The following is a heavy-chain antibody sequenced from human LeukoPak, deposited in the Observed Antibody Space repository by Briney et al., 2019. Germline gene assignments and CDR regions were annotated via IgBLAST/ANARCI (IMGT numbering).Heavy chain of an antibody. CDR2: ISGSGGST. Sequence: PGGSLRLSCAASGFTFSSYAMSWVRQAPGKGLEWVSAISGSGGSTYYADSVKGRFTISRDNSKNTLYLQMNSLRAEDTAVYYCAKANYYDSSGYYPPDAFDIWGQGTMVTVSS. CDR3: AKANYYDSSGYYPPDAFDI. D-gene: IGHD3-22*01. CDR1: GFTFSSYA. J-gene: IGHJ3*02. V-gene: IGHV3-23*01.